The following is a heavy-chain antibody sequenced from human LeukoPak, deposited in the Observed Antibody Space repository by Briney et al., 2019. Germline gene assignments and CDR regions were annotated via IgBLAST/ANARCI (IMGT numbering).Heavy chain of an antibody. D-gene: IGHD4-11*01. J-gene: IGHJ4*02. CDR1: GGSFSSGGYS. Sequence: PSETLSLTCAVSGGSFSSGGYSWSWIRQPPGKGLEWIGYIYYSGSTNYNPSLKSRVTISVDTSKNQFSLKLSSVTAADTAVYYCARGRLGIYSNLRYFDYWGQGTLVTVSS. CDR3: ARGRLGIYSNLRYFDY. V-gene: IGHV4-61*08. CDR2: IYYSGST.